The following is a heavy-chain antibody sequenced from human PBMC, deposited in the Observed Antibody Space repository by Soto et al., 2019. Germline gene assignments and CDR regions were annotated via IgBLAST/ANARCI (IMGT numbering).Heavy chain of an antibody. V-gene: IGHV1-69*13. CDR2: IIPILGTA. Sequence: GASVKVSCKASGGTFSSYAISWVRQAPGQGLEWMGGIIPILGTANYAQKFQGRVTITADESTSTAYMELSSLRSEDTAVYYCARESRPYYDSSGYQDAFDIWGQGTMVTVSS. CDR3: ARESRPYYDSSGYQDAFDI. D-gene: IGHD3-22*01. CDR1: GGTFSSYA. J-gene: IGHJ3*02.